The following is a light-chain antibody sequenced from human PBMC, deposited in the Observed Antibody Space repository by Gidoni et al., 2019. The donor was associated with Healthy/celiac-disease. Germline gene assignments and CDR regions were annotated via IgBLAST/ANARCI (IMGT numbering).Light chain of an antibody. V-gene: IGLV1-44*01. CDR1: SSNIGSNT. J-gene: IGLJ3*02. Sequence: QSVLTQPPSASGTPAQRVTISCSGSSSNIGSNTVNWYQQLPGTAPKLLIYSNNQRPSGGPDRFSGSKSGTSASLAISGLQSEDEADYYCAAWDDSLPHWVFGGGTKLTVL. CDR2: SNN. CDR3: AAWDDSLPHWV.